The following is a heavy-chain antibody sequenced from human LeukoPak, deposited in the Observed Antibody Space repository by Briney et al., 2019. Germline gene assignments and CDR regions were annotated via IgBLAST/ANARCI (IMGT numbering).Heavy chain of an antibody. V-gene: IGHV3-11*01. Sequence: PGGSLRLSCAASGFTFSDYYMSWIRQAPGKGLEWVSYISSSGSTIYYADSVKGRSTISRDNAKNSLYLQMNSLRAEDTAVYYCARDRRYFAPFDYWGQGTLVTVSS. CDR3: ARDRRYFAPFDY. J-gene: IGHJ4*02. CDR2: ISSSGSTI. CDR1: GFTFSDYY. D-gene: IGHD3-9*01.